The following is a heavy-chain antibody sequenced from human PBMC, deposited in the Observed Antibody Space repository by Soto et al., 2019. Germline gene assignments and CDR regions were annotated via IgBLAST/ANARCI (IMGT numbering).Heavy chain of an antibody. V-gene: IGHV1-69*13. CDR3: ARVTQIFGVDYYDSSGYSSFDY. J-gene: IGHJ4*02. CDR1: GGTFSSYA. Sequence: SVKVSCKASGGTFSSYAISWVRRAPGQGLEWMGGIIPIFGTANYAQKFQGRVTITADESTSTAYMELSSLRSEDTAVYYCARVTQIFGVDYYDSSGYSSFDYWGQGALVTVSS. CDR2: IIPIFGTA. D-gene: IGHD3-22*01.